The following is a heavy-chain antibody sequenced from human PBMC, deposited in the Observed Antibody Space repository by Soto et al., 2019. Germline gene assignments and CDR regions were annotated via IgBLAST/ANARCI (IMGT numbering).Heavy chain of an antibody. D-gene: IGHD3-16*01. Sequence: QVQLVQSGAEVKKPGSSVKVSCKASGGTFSSYAISWVRQAPGQGLEWMGGIIPIFGTANYAQKFQGRVTITADESTSTAHMELSSLRSEDTAEYYRAGGGVERGGYYGMDVWGQGTTVTVSS. CDR3: AGGGVERGGYYGMDV. CDR1: GGTFSSYA. J-gene: IGHJ6*02. CDR2: IIPIFGTA. V-gene: IGHV1-69*01.